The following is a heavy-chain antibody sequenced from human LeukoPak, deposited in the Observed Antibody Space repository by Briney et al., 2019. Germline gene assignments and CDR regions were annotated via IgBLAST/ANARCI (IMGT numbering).Heavy chain of an antibody. V-gene: IGHV4-61*02. CDR3: AREGSSKFGFGS. CDR1: CASISSGSYF. Sequence: PSETLSLTCTVSCASISSGSYFWSWIRQPAGKGLEWIGRIYTSGSTNYNPSLKGRVAISVDTSKNQFSLKLSSVTAADTAVYSCAREGSSKFGFGSWGQGTLVTISS. D-gene: IGHD6-13*01. J-gene: IGHJ5*01. CDR2: IYTSGST.